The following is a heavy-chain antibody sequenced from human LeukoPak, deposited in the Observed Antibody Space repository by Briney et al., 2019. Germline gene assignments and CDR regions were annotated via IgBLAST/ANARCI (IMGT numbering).Heavy chain of an antibody. CDR2: ISGSDSNT. CDR3: AKDGGGTIFGMVIILHYMDV. J-gene: IGHJ6*03. CDR1: GFSFSTYA. D-gene: IGHD3-3*01. Sequence: PGGSLRLSCAASGFSFSTYAMSWVRQAPGKGLEWVSGISGSDSNTYYADSVKGRFSISRDNSKNTLYLQMNSLRAEDTAVYYCAKDGGGTIFGMVIILHYMDVWGKGTTVTVSS. V-gene: IGHV3-23*01.